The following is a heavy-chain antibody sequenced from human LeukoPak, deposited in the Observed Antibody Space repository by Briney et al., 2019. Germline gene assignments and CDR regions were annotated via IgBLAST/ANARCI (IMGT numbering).Heavy chain of an antibody. CDR3: TRGPPFRGSQGWFDP. CDR1: GYTFTSYD. Sequence: ASVKVSCKASGYTFTSYDINWVRQATGQGFEWMGWLNPNSGKSDFAQKFQSRVTMTRDTSISTAYMELGSLISEDTAVYYCTRGPPFRGSQGWFDPWGQGTLVIVSS. V-gene: IGHV1-8*01. J-gene: IGHJ5*02. CDR2: LNPNSGKS. D-gene: IGHD1-26*01.